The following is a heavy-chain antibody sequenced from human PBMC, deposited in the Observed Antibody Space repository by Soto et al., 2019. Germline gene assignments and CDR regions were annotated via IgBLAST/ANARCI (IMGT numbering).Heavy chain of an antibody. CDR2: INSDGSST. V-gene: IGHV3-74*01. Sequence: GGSLRLSCAASGFTFSSYWMHWVRQAPGKGLVWVSRINSDGSSTSYADSVKGRFTISRDNAKNTLYLQMNSLRAEDTAVYYCAREVAMIVVVITPLRYGMDVWGQGTTVTVSS. J-gene: IGHJ6*02. CDR3: AREVAMIVVVITPLRYGMDV. D-gene: IGHD3-22*01. CDR1: GFTFSSYW.